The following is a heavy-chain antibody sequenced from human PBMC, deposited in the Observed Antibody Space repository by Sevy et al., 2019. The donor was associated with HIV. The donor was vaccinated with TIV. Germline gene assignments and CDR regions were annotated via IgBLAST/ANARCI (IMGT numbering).Heavy chain of an antibody. Sequence: GGSLRLSCTASGFTFSSYGMHWVRQAPGKGLEWVTIISYDGTNKYYADSVKGRFTISRDNSKNTLHLQMNSLGAEDTAVYYCAKVTGYCVGDCYSGRYAFDIWGQGTMVTVSS. CDR3: AKVTGYCVGDCYSGRYAFDI. J-gene: IGHJ3*02. D-gene: IGHD2-21*01. CDR2: ISYDGTNK. CDR1: GFTFSSYG. V-gene: IGHV3-30*18.